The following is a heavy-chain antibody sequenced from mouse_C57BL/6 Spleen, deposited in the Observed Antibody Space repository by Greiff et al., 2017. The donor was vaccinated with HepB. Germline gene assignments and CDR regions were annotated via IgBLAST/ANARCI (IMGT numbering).Heavy chain of an antibody. V-gene: IGHV5-17*01. J-gene: IGHJ2*01. CDR1: GFTFSDYG. CDR3: ARGRDYDVHFDY. D-gene: IGHD2-4*01. Sequence: EVMLVESGGGLVKPGGSLKLSCAASGFTFSDYGMHWVRQAPEKGLEWVAYISRGSSTIYYADTVKGRFTISRDNAKNTLFLQMTSLRSEDTAMYYCARGRDYDVHFDYWGQGTTLTVSS. CDR2: ISRGSSTI.